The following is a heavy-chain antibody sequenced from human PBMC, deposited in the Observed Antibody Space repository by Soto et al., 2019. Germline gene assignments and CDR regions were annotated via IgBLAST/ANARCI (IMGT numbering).Heavy chain of an antibody. CDR2: INKDGSST. V-gene: IGHV3-74*01. CDR1: GFPLSNNW. J-gene: IGHJ4*02. D-gene: IGHD2-15*01. CDR3: ARGGGGWRYFSGNGCYPGN. Sequence: PGGSLRLSCSASGFPLSNNWMHWVRQVPGKRLVWVSHINKDGSSTNYGDSVKGRFIISRDNAKNTLYLQMNRLRVDDTAVYYCARGGGGWRYFSGNGCYPGNWGQGTQVTVSS.